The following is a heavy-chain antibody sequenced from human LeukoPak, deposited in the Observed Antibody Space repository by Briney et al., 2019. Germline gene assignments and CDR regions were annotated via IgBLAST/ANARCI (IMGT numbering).Heavy chain of an antibody. CDR2: IGGAI. D-gene: IGHD6-13*01. CDR3: ARDSRWAFDY. Sequence: GGSLRLSGAASGFTFSTYIMNWVRQAPGKGLEWISYIGGAIYYADSVKGRFTVSRDDAKNSLFLQMNSLRDEDTAVYYCARDSRWAFDYWGQGTLVTVSS. V-gene: IGHV3-48*02. CDR1: GFTFSTYI. J-gene: IGHJ4*02.